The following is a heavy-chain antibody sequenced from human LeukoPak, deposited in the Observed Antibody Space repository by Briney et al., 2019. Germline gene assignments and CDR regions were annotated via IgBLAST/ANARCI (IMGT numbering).Heavy chain of an antibody. J-gene: IGHJ4*02. Sequence: SATLSLTCTVSGGSISSYYWSWIRRPPGKGLEWIGYIYYSGSTNYNPSLKSRVTISVDTSKNQFSLKLSSVTAADTAVYYCARGGGNFPYFDYWGQGTLVTVSS. CDR1: GGSISSYY. D-gene: IGHD4-23*01. V-gene: IGHV4-59*01. CDR2: IYYSGST. CDR3: ARGGGNFPYFDY.